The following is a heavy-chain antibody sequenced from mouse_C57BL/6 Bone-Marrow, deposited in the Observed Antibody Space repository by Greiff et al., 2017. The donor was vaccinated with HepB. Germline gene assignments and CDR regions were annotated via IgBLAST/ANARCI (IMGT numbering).Heavy chain of an antibody. CDR1: GFSFNTYA. CDR3: VRHEPYFDV. CDR2: IRSKSNNYAT. Sequence: DVMLVESGGGLVQPKGSLKLSCAASGFSFNTYAMNWVRQAPGKGLEWVARIRSKSNNYATYYADSVKDRFTISRDDSESMLYLQMNNLKTEDTAMYYCVRHEPYFDVWGTGTTVTVSS. J-gene: IGHJ1*03. V-gene: IGHV10-1*01. D-gene: IGHD6-1*01.